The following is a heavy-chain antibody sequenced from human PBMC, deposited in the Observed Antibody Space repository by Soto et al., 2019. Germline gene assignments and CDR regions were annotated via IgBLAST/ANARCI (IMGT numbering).Heavy chain of an antibody. D-gene: IGHD3-22*01. V-gene: IGHV7-4-1*01. CDR1: GYTFTSYA. J-gene: IGHJ4*02. CDR3: AREVYKDYYDSSGYSEGIDY. Sequence: ASVKVSCKASGYTFTSYAMNWVRQAPGQGLEWMGWINTNTGNPTYAQGFTGRFVFSLDTSVSTAYLQICSLKAEDTAVYYCAREVYKDYYDSSGYSEGIDYWGQGTLVTVSS. CDR2: INTNTGNP.